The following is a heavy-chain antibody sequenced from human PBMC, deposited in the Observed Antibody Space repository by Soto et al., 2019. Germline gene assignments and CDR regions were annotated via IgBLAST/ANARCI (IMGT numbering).Heavy chain of an antibody. CDR2: ISGSGNRT. Sequence: PGGSLRLSCAASGFTLSSYAMSWVRQAPGKGLEWVSAISGSGNRTFHADSVKGRFTISRDNSKNALYLQMNSLRVEDTAVYYCAKEVTSGSYSHYYYGLDVWGQGTTIIVSS. CDR1: GFTLSSYA. CDR3: AKEVTSGSYSHYYYGLDV. D-gene: IGHD1-26*01. J-gene: IGHJ6*02. V-gene: IGHV3-23*01.